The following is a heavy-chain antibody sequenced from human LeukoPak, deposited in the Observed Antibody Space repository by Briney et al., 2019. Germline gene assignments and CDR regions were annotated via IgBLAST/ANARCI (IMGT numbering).Heavy chain of an antibody. D-gene: IGHD3-10*01. J-gene: IGHJ3*02. Sequence: PSETLSLTCAVYGGSFSGYYWSWIRQPPGKGLEWIGEINHSGSTNYNPSLKSRVTISVDTSKNQFSLKLSSVTAADTAVYYCARYPPRAMARGVLSAFDIWGQGTMVTVSS. CDR1: GGSFSGYY. CDR2: INHSGST. V-gene: IGHV4-34*01. CDR3: ARYPPRAMARGVLSAFDI.